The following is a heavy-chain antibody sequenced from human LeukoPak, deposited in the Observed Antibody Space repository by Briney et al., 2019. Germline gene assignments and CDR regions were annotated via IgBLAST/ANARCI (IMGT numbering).Heavy chain of an antibody. CDR1: GYSISSGHY. CDR3: ARGYFDWLNWFDP. J-gene: IGHJ5*02. D-gene: IGHD3-9*01. V-gene: IGHV4-38-2*01. Sequence: SETLSLTCAVSGYSISSGHYWGWIRQPPGKGLEWIGSIYHSGSTYYNPSLKSRVTISVDTSKNQFSLKLSSVTAADTAMYYCARGYFDWLNWFDPWGQGTLVTVSS. CDR2: IYHSGST.